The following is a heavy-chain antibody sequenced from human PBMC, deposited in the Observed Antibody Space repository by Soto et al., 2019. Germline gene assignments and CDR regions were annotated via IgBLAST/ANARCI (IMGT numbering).Heavy chain of an antibody. CDR1: GYTFNSPA. J-gene: IGHJ5*02. CDR2: INAGNGNT. CDR3: GRDQSGIGYYVDWFDP. D-gene: IGHD3-10*02. Sequence: ASVKVSCKASGYTFNSPAIHWGRQAPGQRPEWLGWINAGNGNTYYSEKFEGRVTFTRDTAATTVNMELTSLTSEDTAIYYCGRDQSGIGYYVDWFDPWGQGTLVTVSS. V-gene: IGHV1-3*01.